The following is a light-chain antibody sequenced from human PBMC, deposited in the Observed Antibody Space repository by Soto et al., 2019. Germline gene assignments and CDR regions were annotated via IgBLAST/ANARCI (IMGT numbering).Light chain of an antibody. CDR2: DVT. V-gene: IGLV2-14*01. Sequence: QSALTQPASVSGSPGQSITISCTGTSSDVAGYNYVSWYQQHPGKAPKLMIYDVTYRPSGVSNRFSGSKSGNTASLTISGLQAEDEADYYCSSYTSSSSYVVFGEGTKLTVL. J-gene: IGLJ2*01. CDR1: SSDVAGYNY. CDR3: SSYTSSSSYVV.